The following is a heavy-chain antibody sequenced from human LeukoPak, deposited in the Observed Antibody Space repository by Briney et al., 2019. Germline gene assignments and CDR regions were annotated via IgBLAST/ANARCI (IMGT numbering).Heavy chain of an antibody. Sequence: GGSLRLSCAASGFTFSSYWMSWVRQAPGKGLEWVANIKQDGSEKYYVDSVKGRFTISRDNAKNSLYLQMNSLRAKDTAVYYCARGYSYGITRFDYWGQGTLVTVSS. CDR3: ARGYSYGITRFDY. CDR1: GFTFSSYW. J-gene: IGHJ4*02. V-gene: IGHV3-7*01. CDR2: IKQDGSEK. D-gene: IGHD5-18*01.